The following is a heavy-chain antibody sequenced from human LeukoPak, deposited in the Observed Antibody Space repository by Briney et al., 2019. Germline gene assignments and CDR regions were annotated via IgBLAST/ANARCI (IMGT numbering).Heavy chain of an antibody. Sequence: ASVKVSCKASGYTFTSYYMHWVRQATGQGLEWMGIINPSGGSTSYAQKFQGRVTMNRDMSTSTVYMELSSLRSEDTAVYYCARDGGWHDGPVYYFDYWGQGTLVTVSS. D-gene: IGHD6-19*01. CDR3: ARDGGWHDGPVYYFDY. CDR1: GYTFTSYY. V-gene: IGHV1-46*01. CDR2: INPSGGST. J-gene: IGHJ4*02.